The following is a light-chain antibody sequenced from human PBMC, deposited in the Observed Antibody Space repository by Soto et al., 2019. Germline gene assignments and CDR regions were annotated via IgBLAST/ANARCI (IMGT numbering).Light chain of an antibody. CDR3: QHYNTYSGT. CDR1: QRISNW. J-gene: IGKJ1*01. V-gene: IGKV1-5*01. Sequence: DIPMTPSPSTMSASVGDRVTITCRASQRISNWLAWYQQKPGKATKPLIYDASRLESGVPSRCSGSGSGTEFTLTISSLQPDDFATYYCQHYNTYSGTFGQGTKVKIK. CDR2: DAS.